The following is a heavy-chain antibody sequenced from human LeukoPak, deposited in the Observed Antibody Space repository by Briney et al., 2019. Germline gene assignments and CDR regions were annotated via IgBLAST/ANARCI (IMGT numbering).Heavy chain of an antibody. Sequence: GGSLRLSCTASGFTLSHYWVTWVRQAPGKGLEWVAKIEKDGSATYYVDSMKGRFTVSRDNAANSLYLQKSNLGVEDTAVYSCARAGVTNLLGETYWYFDLWGRGTLVTVSS. CDR3: ARAGVTNLLGETYWYFDL. J-gene: IGHJ2*01. D-gene: IGHD1-26*01. CDR2: IEKDGSAT. CDR1: GFTLSHYW. V-gene: IGHV3-7*01.